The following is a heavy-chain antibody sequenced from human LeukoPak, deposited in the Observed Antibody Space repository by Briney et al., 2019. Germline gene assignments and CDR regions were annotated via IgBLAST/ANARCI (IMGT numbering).Heavy chain of an antibody. D-gene: IGHD5-12*01. CDR2: INHSGST. CDR1: GRFFSGYY. CDR3: ARRRSVATITFDY. Sequence: SETLSLTCAVYGRFFSGYYWSWVRQPPGKGLEWIGEINHSGSTNYNPSLKSRVTISVDTSKNQFSLKLSSVTAADTAVYYCARRRSVATITFDYWGQGTLVTVSS. J-gene: IGHJ4*02. V-gene: IGHV4-34*01.